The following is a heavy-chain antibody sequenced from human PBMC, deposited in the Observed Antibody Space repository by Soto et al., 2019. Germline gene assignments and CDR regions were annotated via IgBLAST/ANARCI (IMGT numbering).Heavy chain of an antibody. J-gene: IGHJ5*02. CDR1: GYTFTSYA. CDR3: ARDSSSSVNWFDP. D-gene: IGHD6-6*01. CDR2: INAGNGNT. Sequence: ASVKVSCKASGYTFTSYAMHWVRQAPGQRLEWMGWINAGNGNTKYSQKFQGRVTITRDTSASTAYMELSSLRSEDTAVYYCARDSSSSVNWFDPWGQGTLVTVSS. V-gene: IGHV1-3*01.